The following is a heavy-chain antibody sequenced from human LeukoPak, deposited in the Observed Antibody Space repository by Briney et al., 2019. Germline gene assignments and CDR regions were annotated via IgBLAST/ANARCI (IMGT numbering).Heavy chain of an antibody. Sequence: ASVKVSCKASGYTFTSYGISWVRQAPGQGLEWVGYINAYNGDTNYAQKFQGRVTMTTDTSTTTVYMHLRSLGSEDTAVHYCARTEETKGRFDYWGQGTLVTVSS. D-gene: IGHD1-26*01. J-gene: IGHJ4*02. V-gene: IGHV1-18*01. CDR1: GYTFTSYG. CDR2: INAYNGDT. CDR3: ARTEETKGRFDY.